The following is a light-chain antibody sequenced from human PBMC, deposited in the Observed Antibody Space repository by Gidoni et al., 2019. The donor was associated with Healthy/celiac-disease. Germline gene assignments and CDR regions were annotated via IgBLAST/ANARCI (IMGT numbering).Light chain of an antibody. V-gene: IGKV3-11*01. CDR3: QQRSNWPLYT. J-gene: IGKJ2*01. CDR1: QCVSSY. CDR2: DAS. Sequence: EIVLTQSPATLSLSPGERATLPCRASQCVSSYLAWYQQKPGQAPRLLIYDASNRSTGIPPRFSGSGCGTDFTLTISSLEPEDFAVYYCQQRSNWPLYTFGQGTTLEIK.